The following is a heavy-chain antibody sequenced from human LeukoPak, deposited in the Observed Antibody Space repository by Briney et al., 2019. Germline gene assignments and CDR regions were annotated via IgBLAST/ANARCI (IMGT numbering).Heavy chain of an antibody. Sequence: GASVKVSCKASGYTFTSYYMHWVRQAPGQGLEWMGIIKPSGGSTSYAQKFQGRVTMTRDTSTSTVYMELSSLRSEDTAVYYCARVYSSSWYATSDAFDIWGQGTMVTVSS. CDR2: IKPSGGST. J-gene: IGHJ3*02. D-gene: IGHD6-13*01. CDR3: ARVYSSSWYATSDAFDI. CDR1: GYTFTSYY. V-gene: IGHV1-46*01.